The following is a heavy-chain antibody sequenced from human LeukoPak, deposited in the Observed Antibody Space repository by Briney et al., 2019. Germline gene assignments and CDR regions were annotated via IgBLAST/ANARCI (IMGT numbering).Heavy chain of an antibody. Sequence: GGSLRLSCAASGFTFSSYSMNWARQAPGKGLEWVSSISSSSSYIYYADSVKGRFTISRDNAKNSLYLQMNSLRAEDTAVYYCARDLEMATILDAFDIWGQGTMVTVSS. CDR3: ARDLEMATILDAFDI. V-gene: IGHV3-21*01. CDR1: GFTFSSYS. J-gene: IGHJ3*02. CDR2: ISSSSSYI. D-gene: IGHD5-24*01.